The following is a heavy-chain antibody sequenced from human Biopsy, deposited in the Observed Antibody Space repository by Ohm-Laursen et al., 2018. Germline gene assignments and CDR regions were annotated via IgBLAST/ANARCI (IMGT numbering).Heavy chain of an antibody. CDR2: RFHSGSP. CDR1: GGSITADL. D-gene: IGHD3/OR15-3a*01. Sequence: SDTLSLTCTVSGGSITADLWTWIRQTPGERLEWIGYRFHSGSPMYNPSLKSRVTISVDTSKSQFSLTLTSVTAADTAVYYCVRLNRRGNIIFFDYWGRGTLVTVSS. J-gene: IGHJ4*02. V-gene: IGHV4-59*08. CDR3: VRLNRRGNIIFFDY.